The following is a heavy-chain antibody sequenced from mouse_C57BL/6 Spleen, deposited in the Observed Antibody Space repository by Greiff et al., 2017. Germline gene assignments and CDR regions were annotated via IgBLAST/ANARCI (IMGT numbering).Heavy chain of an antibody. V-gene: IGHV1-82*01. CDR1: GYAFSSSW. J-gene: IGHJ4*01. Sequence: VKLQESGPELVKPGASVKISCKASGYAFSSSWMNWVKQRPGTGLEWIGRIYPGDGDTNYNGKFKGKATLTADKSSSTAYMQLSGLTSEDSAVYFCRIYYDYDDAMDYWGQGTSVTVSS. CDR2: IYPGDGDT. CDR3: RIYYDYDDAMDY. D-gene: IGHD2-4*01.